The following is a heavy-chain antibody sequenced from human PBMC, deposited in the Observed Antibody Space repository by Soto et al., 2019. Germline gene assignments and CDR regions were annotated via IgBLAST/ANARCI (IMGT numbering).Heavy chain of an antibody. V-gene: IGHV3-23*01. CDR3: AKEVSLGSTVDLGY. CDR1: GFTFSIFA. Sequence: LRLSCAASGFTFSIFAMSWVRQSPGKGLEWVSTISGSGGSTYYADAVRGQFSISRDNSMGTLYLQMKSLRVEDTAIYYCAKEVSLGSTVDLGYWGQGTLVTVSS. J-gene: IGHJ4*02. D-gene: IGHD7-27*01. CDR2: ISGSGGST.